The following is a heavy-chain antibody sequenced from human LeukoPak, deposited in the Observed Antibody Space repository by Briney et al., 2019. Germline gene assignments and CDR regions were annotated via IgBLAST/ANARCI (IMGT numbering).Heavy chain of an antibody. J-gene: IGHJ5*02. CDR3: AKDSASSWYLGENWFDP. V-gene: IGHV3-30-3*01. Sequence: GGSLRLSCAASGFTFSSYAMHWVRQAPGKGLESVALVSYDGSNKYYADSVKGRFTISRDNSKNTLYLQMNSLRAEDTAVYYCAKDSASSWYLGENWFDPWGQGTLVSVSS. CDR2: VSYDGSNK. D-gene: IGHD6-13*01. CDR1: GFTFSSYA.